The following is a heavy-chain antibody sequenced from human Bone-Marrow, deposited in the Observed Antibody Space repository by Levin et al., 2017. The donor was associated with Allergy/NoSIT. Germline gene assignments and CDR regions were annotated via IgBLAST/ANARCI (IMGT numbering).Heavy chain of an antibody. CDR1: SFILNRHA. J-gene: IGHJ2*01. CDR2: VSGTGTTT. V-gene: IGHV3-23*01. D-gene: IGHD6-13*01. CDR3: ATGVSMRWFFDL. Sequence: GGSLRLSCAASSFILNRHAISWVRQAPGKGLEWVSTVSGTGTTTYYADSVKGRFTFSRDNSKNTLYLEMNSLRAEYTAIYYCATGVSMRWFFDLWGRGTLVIVSS.